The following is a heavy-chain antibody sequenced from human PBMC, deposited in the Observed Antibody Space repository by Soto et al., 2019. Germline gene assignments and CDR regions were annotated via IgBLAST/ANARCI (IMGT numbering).Heavy chain of an antibody. D-gene: IGHD1-1*01. Sequence: EVQLVESGGGLVQPGGSLKLSCAASEFTFSDSAMHWVRQASGKGLEWVGRIRSKARNYAPAYAASVKGRFTISSDDSTNTAYLQLTSLNTEDTSVDYCTSRSVPNVVLVLGGMDVWGQGTTVTVSS. J-gene: IGHJ6*02. CDR2: IRSKARNYAP. CDR3: TSRSVPNVVLVLGGMDV. CDR1: EFTFSDSA. V-gene: IGHV3-73*02.